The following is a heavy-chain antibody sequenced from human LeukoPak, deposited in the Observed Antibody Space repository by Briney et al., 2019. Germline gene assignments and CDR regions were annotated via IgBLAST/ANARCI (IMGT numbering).Heavy chain of an antibody. J-gene: IGHJ6*02. Sequence: GGSLRLSCAASGFTLSSSPMTWVRQAPGKGLEWVSAISYSGGSIYYTDSVKGRFTMSRDNSKNTLYLQMNNLRAEDTAVYYCAKEYCSGGSCYYYGMDVWGQGTTVTVSS. V-gene: IGHV3-23*01. CDR1: GFTLSSSP. D-gene: IGHD2-15*01. CDR3: AKEYCSGGSCYYYGMDV. CDR2: ISYSGGSI.